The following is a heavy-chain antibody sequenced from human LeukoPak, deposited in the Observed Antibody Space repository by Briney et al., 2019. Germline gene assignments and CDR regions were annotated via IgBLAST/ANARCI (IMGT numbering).Heavy chain of an antibody. CDR3: AIMHPYYDGSGYWVQ. J-gene: IGHJ4*02. CDR1: GFTFSSYA. Sequence: GGSLRLSCAASGFTFSSYAISWVRQAPGKGLEGVSGISTSGGGSSYADSVKGRFTISRDNPRNTLYMQMTSLRAEDTALYYCAIMHPYYDGSGYWVQWGQGTLVTVSS. CDR2: ISTSGGGS. V-gene: IGHV3-23*01. D-gene: IGHD3-22*01.